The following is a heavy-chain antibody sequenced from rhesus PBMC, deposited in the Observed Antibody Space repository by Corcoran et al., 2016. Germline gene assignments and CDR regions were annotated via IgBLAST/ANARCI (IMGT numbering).Heavy chain of an antibody. J-gene: IGHJ4*01. Sequence: QVQLQESGPGLVKPSKTLSLTCAVSGGSISDAYYWSWIRKPPGKGLECIGFIYGSGGGTNYNPSLNNRVTISIDTSKNQFSLKLSSVTAAYTAVYYCAIRGYSGPYYFDYWGQGVLVTVSS. CDR1: GGSISDAYY. CDR2: IYGSGGGT. CDR3: AIRGYSGPYYFDY. D-gene: IGHD5-30*01. V-gene: IGHV4-106*01.